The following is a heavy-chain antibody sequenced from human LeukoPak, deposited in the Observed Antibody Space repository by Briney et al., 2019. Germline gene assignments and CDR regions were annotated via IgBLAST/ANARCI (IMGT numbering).Heavy chain of an antibody. J-gene: IGHJ4*02. CDR1: RFTLSNYE. CDR2: ISNTGSTM. Sequence: PGGSLRLSCAAPRFTLSNYEMNWVCQAPGKGLEWVSYISNTGSTMSYADSVKGRFTISRDNAKSSLYLQMNSLRADDTAVYYCARRGSGYYFFDYWGQGTLDTVSS. CDR3: ARRGSGYYFFDY. D-gene: IGHD3-22*01. V-gene: IGHV3-48*03.